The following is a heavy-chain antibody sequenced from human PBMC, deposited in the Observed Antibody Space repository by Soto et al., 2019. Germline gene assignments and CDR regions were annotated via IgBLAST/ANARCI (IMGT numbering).Heavy chain of an antibody. CDR3: ARDTKSGSYSLDY. Sequence: EVQLVESGGGLVQPGGSLRLSCAASGFTFSSYAMKWVRQAPGKRLEYVSAISSTGGSTYYANSVKGRFTISRDNSKNPLYLLMGSLRAEDMAVYYCARDTKSGSYSLDYWGQGTLVTVSP. CDR2: ISSTGGST. CDR1: GFTFSSYA. J-gene: IGHJ4*02. D-gene: IGHD1-26*01. V-gene: IGHV3-64*01.